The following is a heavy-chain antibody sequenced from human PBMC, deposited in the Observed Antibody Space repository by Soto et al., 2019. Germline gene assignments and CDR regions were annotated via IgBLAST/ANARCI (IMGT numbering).Heavy chain of an antibody. CDR1: GFTFSSYG. V-gene: IGHV3-33*01. J-gene: IGHJ4*02. CDR2: IWYDGSNK. D-gene: IGHD4-17*01. Sequence: QPGGSLRLSCAASGFTFSSYGMHWVRQAPGKGLEWVAVIWYDGSNKYYADSVKGRFTISRDNSKNTLYLQMNSLRAEDTAVYYCASLGFYGDYDYWGQGTLVTVSS. CDR3: ASLGFYGDYDY.